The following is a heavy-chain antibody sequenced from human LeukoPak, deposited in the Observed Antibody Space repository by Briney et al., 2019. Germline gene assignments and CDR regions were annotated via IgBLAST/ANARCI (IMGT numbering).Heavy chain of an antibody. CDR3: ARQGRSYINPNRGWFDP. V-gene: IGHV3-21*06. Sequence: GGSLRLSCAASGFTSSSYSINWVRQAPGKGLEWVSSLSSTSSDKRYAESVTGRFTISRDNPKSSVFLQMNSLRVEDTAVYYCARQGRSYINPNRGWFDPWGQGTLVIVCS. D-gene: IGHD2/OR15-2a*01. J-gene: IGHJ5*01. CDR1: GFTSSSYS. CDR2: LSSTSSDK.